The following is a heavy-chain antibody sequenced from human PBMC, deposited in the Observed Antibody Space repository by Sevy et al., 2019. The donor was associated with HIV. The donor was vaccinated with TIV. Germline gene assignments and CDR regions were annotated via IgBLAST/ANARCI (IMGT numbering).Heavy chain of an antibody. CDR1: GYTFTSYR. Sequence: ASVKVSCEASGYTFTSYRIYWVRQAPGQGLEWMGWISPFNGDTNYAQKFQGRVTMITDTSTSTAYMELRSLRSDDTAVYYCARAYCSGGCCYSLAYRGQGALVTVSS. CDR2: ISPFNGDT. V-gene: IGHV1-18*01. J-gene: IGHJ4*02. D-gene: IGHD2-15*01. CDR3: ARAYCSGGCCYSLAY.